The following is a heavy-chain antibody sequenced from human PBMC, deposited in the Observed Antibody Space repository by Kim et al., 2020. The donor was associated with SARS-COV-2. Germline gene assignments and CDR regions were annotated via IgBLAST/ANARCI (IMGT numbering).Heavy chain of an antibody. CDR2: IIPILGIA. CDR3: ARGHKRQQLVPDY. CDR1: GGTFSSYA. D-gene: IGHD6-13*01. V-gene: IGHV1-69*04. Sequence: SVKVSCKASGGTFSSYAISWLRQAPGQGLEWMGRIIPILGIANYAQKFQGRVTITADKSTSTVYMELSSLRSEDTAVYYCARGHKRQQLVPDYWGQGTLVTVSS. J-gene: IGHJ4*02.